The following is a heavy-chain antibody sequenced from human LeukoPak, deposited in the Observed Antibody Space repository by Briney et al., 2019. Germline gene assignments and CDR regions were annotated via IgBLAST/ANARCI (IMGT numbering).Heavy chain of an antibody. CDR3: ARRGYNSSWYGYYYYYYMDV. J-gene: IGHJ6*03. V-gene: IGHV4-34*01. D-gene: IGHD6-13*01. CDR1: GGSFSGYY. Sequence: PSETLSLTCAVYGGSFSGYYWSWIRQPPGKGLEWIGEINHSGSTNYNPSLKSRVTISVDTSKNQFSLKLSSVTAADTAVYYCARRGYNSSWYGYYYYYYMDVWGKGTTVTISS. CDR2: INHSGST.